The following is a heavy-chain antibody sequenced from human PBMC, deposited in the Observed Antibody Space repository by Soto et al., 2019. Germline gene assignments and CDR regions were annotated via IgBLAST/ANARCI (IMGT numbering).Heavy chain of an antibody. D-gene: IGHD1-26*01. CDR1: GGSISGYY. CDR2: IYYSVNP. Sequence: SETLSLTCTVSGGSISGYYWSWIRQPPGKGLEWIGYIYYSVNPDYNPSLKSRVSISVDTSKNQFSLKLSSVTAADTAVYYCARVKWDQLYYFDSWGQGALVT. CDR3: ARVKWDQLYYFDS. J-gene: IGHJ4*02. V-gene: IGHV4-59*01.